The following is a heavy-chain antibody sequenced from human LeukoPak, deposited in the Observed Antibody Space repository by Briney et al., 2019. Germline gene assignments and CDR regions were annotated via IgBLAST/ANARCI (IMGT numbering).Heavy chain of an antibody. V-gene: IGHV3-30-3*02. CDR1: GFTFSSYA. CDR2: ISYDGSNK. Sequence: SGGSLRLSCAASGFTFSSYAMHWVPQAPGKGLERVAVISYDGSNKYYADSVKGRFTISRDNSKNTLYLQMNSLRAEDTAIYYCAKIGVIGNWYYDVWGRGTLVTVSS. J-gene: IGHJ2*01. CDR3: AKIGVIGNWYYDV. D-gene: IGHD3-10*01.